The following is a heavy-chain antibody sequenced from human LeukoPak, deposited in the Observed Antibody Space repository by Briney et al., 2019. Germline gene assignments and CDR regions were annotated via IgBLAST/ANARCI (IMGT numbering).Heavy chain of an antibody. V-gene: IGHV3-30*02. CDR2: IWYDGSNK. D-gene: IGHD5/OR15-5a*01. J-gene: IGHJ5*02. Sequence: TGGSLRLSCAASGFTFSSYGMHWVRQAPGKGLEWVAVIWYDGSNKYYADSVKGRFTISRDNSKNTLYLQMNSLRVEDTAVYYCLVWKHVFDRWGQGTLVTVSS. CDR3: LVWKHVFDR. CDR1: GFTFSSYG.